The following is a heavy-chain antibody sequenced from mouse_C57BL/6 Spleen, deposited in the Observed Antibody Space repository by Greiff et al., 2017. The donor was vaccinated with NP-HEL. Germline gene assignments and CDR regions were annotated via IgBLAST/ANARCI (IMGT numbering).Heavy chain of an antibody. CDR2: INPKNGGT. Sequence: EVKLMESGPELVKPGASVKIPCKASGYTFTDYNMDWVKQSHGKSLEWIGDINPKNGGTNYNQKFKGKATLTVDKSSSTAYMELRSLTSEDTAVYYCARMGLNWDFDYWGQGTTLTVSS. D-gene: IGHD4-1*01. J-gene: IGHJ2*01. V-gene: IGHV1-18*01. CDR1: GYTFTDYN. CDR3: ARMGLNWDFDY.